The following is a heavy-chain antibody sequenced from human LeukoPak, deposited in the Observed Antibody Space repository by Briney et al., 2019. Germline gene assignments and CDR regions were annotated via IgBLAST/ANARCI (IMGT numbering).Heavy chain of an antibody. Sequence: ASVKVSCKASGYTFTGYYMHWVRQAPGQGLEWMGWISAYNGNTNCAQKLQGRVTMTTDTSTSTAYMELRSLRSDDTAVYYCARDILDFWSDLNHHDYWGQGTLVTVSS. D-gene: IGHD3-3*01. J-gene: IGHJ4*02. V-gene: IGHV1-18*04. CDR2: ISAYNGNT. CDR3: ARDILDFWSDLNHHDY. CDR1: GYTFTGYY.